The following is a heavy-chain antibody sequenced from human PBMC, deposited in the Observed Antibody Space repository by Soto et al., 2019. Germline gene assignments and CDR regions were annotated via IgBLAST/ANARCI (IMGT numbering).Heavy chain of an antibody. V-gene: IGHV3-74*03. D-gene: IGHD2-2*01. CDR1: GFTFSNFW. CDR2: INSDGSST. Sequence: PVGSLRLSCAASGFTFSNFWMHWVRQAPGKGLVWVPRINSDGSSTTYADSVKGRFTISRDSARNTLYLQMNSLRVEDTAVYYCTRAAWDCSSASCLINHWGQGTLVTVSS. CDR3: TRAAWDCSSASCLINH. J-gene: IGHJ4*02.